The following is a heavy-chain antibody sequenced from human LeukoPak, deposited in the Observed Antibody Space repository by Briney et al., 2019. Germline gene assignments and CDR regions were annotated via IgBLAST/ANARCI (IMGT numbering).Heavy chain of an antibody. CDR2: IRSKANSHAT. Sequence: GGSLRLSCAASGFTFSGSAMHWVRQASGKGLEWVGRIRSKANSHATAYAASVKGRFTISRDDSKNTAYLQMNSLKTEDTAVYYCSTTVVTPMDYWGQGTLVTVSS. CDR1: GFTFSGSA. V-gene: IGHV3-73*01. J-gene: IGHJ4*02. CDR3: STTVVTPMDY. D-gene: IGHD4-23*01.